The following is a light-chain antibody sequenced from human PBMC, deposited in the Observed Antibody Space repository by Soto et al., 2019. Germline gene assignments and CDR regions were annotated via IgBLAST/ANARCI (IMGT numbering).Light chain of an antibody. CDR3: QQSYSTLWT. CDR1: QSVTNRY. V-gene: IGKV3-20*01. CDR2: GIS. Sequence: ESVLTQSPGTLSLSPGERATLSCRASQSVTNRYFAWYQQKPGQAPRLLIYGISNRAAGIPDRFSASGSGTDFTLTISRLEPEDFATYYCQQSYSTLWTFGQGTKVEIK. J-gene: IGKJ1*01.